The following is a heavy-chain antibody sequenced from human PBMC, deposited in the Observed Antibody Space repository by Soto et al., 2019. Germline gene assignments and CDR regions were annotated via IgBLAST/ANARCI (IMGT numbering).Heavy chain of an antibody. CDR2: ISGSGGST. CDR3: VREKVTMIVGFYYFDY. D-gene: IGHD3-22*01. V-gene: IGHV3-23*01. Sequence: PGGSLRLSCAASGFTFSSYAMSWVRQAPGKGLEWVSAISGSGGSTYYADSVKGRFTISRDNSKNTLYLQMNSLRAEDTAVYYCVREKVTMIVGFYYFDYWGQGTRVTVSS. CDR1: GFTFSSYA. J-gene: IGHJ4*02.